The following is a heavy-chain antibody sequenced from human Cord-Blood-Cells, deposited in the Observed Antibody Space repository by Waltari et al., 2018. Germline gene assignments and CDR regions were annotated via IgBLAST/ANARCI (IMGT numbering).Heavy chain of an antibody. Sequence: QVPLVQSGAEVKKPGASVQVSCQASGYTFTSYDINWVRQATGQGLEWMGWMNPNSGNTGYAQKFQGRVTITRNTSISTAYMELSSLRSEDTAVYYCARGSAGYDAFDIWGQGTMVTVSS. J-gene: IGHJ3*02. D-gene: IGHD6-13*01. CDR1: GYTFTSYD. V-gene: IGHV1-8*03. CDR2: MNPNSGNT. CDR3: ARGSAGYDAFDI.